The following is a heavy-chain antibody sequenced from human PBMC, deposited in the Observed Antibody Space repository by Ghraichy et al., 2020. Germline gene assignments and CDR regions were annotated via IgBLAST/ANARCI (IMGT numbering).Heavy chain of an antibody. J-gene: IGHJ6*01. Sequence: SQTLSLTCTVSGGPIRSSSYLWGWIRQPPGKGLEWIGTVFYTGRTYYNPSLRSRVVLSVDTSKNEFSLKVGSVTAADTAVYFCASEYSASQFFYGMDDWGQGTTVTVSS. V-gene: IGHV4-39*02. D-gene: IGHD2-21*01. CDR1: GGPIRSSSYL. CDR2: VFYTGRT. CDR3: ASEYSASQFFYGMDD.